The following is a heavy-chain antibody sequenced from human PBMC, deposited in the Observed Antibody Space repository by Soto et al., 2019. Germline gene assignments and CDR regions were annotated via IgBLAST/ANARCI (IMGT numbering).Heavy chain of an antibody. CDR3: ARHALQLTAAAGQNWFDP. V-gene: IGHV4-39*01. CDR2: IYYSGST. CDR1: GGSISSSSYY. D-gene: IGHD6-13*01. Sequence: SETLSLTCPFSGGSISSSSYYWGWIRQPPGKGLEWIGSIYYSGSTYYNPSLKSRVTISVDTSKNQFSLKLSSVTAADTAVYYCARHALQLTAAAGQNWFDPWGQGTLVTVSS. J-gene: IGHJ5*02.